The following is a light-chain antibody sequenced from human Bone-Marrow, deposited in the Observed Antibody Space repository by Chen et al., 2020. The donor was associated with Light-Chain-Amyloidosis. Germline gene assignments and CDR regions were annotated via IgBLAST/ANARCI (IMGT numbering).Light chain of an antibody. CDR3: QSADSSGTYEVI. CDR1: DLPKKY. V-gene: IGLV3-25*03. J-gene: IGLJ2*01. Sequence: SYELIQPPSVSVSPGQTTRITCSGDDLPKKYAYWYQQKPGQAPVLVIHRDTERPSGISERFSGSSSGTTAALTISGVQAEDEADYHCQSADSSGTYEVIFGGGTKLTVL. CDR2: RDT.